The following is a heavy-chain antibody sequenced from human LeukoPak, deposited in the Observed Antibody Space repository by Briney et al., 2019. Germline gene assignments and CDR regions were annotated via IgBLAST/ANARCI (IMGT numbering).Heavy chain of an antibody. CDR3: AKDFNYGGNGFDY. Sequence: GRSLRLSCAASGFSFTNSPMHWVRQAPDKGLEWVALISYDDGNHKFYADSVKGRFTISRDNSKNTLYLQMNSLRPEDTAVYYCAKDFNYGGNGFDYWGQGTLVTVSS. CDR2: ISYDDGNHK. CDR1: GFSFTNSP. V-gene: IGHV3-30*04. D-gene: IGHD4-23*01. J-gene: IGHJ4*02.